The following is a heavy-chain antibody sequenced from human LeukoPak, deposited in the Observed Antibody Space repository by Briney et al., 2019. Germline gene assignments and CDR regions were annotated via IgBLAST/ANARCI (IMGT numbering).Heavy chain of an antibody. V-gene: IGHV4-4*07. Sequence: PSETLSLTCTVSGGFFSNYFWSWLRQTAGKGLAWIGRIYSSGSTNYNPSLKSRVTMSVDTSKNQFSLKLTSVTAADTAVYYCARSFTDDFFFENWGQGTLVTVSS. J-gene: IGHJ4*02. CDR1: GGFFSNYF. CDR2: IYSSGST. D-gene: IGHD1-1*01. CDR3: ARSFTDDFFFEN.